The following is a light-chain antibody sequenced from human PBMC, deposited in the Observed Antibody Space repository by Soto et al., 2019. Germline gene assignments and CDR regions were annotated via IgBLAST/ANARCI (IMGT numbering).Light chain of an antibody. Sequence: EIVLTQSPGTLSLSPGERATLSCRASQTISSSFLAWYQQKPGQAPRLLIYRASRSAPGIPDRFSGSGSWTDFTLTISRLEPEDFAVYYCHQFGSPPLDTFGPGIKVEIK. CDR2: RAS. CDR3: HQFGSPPLDT. J-gene: IGKJ3*01. V-gene: IGKV3-20*01. CDR1: QTISSSF.